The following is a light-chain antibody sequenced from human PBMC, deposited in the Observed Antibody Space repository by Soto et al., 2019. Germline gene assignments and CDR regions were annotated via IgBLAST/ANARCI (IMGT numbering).Light chain of an antibody. J-gene: IGKJ4*01. CDR1: QSVSSY. CDR3: QHRNYWPT. Sequence: EVVLTQSPATLSLSPGERATLSCRASQSVSSYLAWYQQKPGQAPRLLIYDASNRATSIPARFSGSGSGTDITLTISSLAPEDFAVYYWQHRNYWPTFGGGTKVEIK. V-gene: IGKV3-11*01. CDR2: DAS.